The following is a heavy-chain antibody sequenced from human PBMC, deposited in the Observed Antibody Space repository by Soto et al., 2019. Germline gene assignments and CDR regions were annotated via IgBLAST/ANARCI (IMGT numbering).Heavy chain of an antibody. CDR1: GGTFSSYA. V-gene: IGHV1-69*06. D-gene: IGHD6-13*01. J-gene: IGHJ4*02. CDR2: IIPIFGTA. Sequence: SVKVSCTASGGTFSSYAISWVRQAPGQGLEWMGGIIPIFGTANYAQKFQGRVTITADKSTSTAYMELSSLRSEDTAVYYGARDIATQEAWYDWGQGTLVTVYS. CDR3: ARDIATQEAWYD.